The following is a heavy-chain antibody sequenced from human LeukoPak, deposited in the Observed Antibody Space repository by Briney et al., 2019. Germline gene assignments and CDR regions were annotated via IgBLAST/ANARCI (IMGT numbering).Heavy chain of an antibody. CDR3: ARETSLAGFASGLGFNY. Sequence: SETLSLTCTVSGGSISGWYWSWIRQPPGKGLEWIGNIYGSGYTNYNPSLKSRVTMSIDTSKNHFSPKLTSVTAADTATYYCARETSLAGFASGLGFNYWGQGILVSVSS. CDR2: IYGSGYT. CDR1: GGSISGWY. V-gene: IGHV4-59*01. D-gene: IGHD6-19*01. J-gene: IGHJ4*02.